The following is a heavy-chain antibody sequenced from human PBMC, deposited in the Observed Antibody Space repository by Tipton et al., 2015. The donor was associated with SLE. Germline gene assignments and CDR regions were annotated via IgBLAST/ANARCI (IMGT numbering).Heavy chain of an antibody. V-gene: IGHV4-31*03. D-gene: IGHD5-24*01. J-gene: IGHJ2*01. CDR3: ARGRGDGYKGYFDL. CDR1: GGSISSGGYY. CDR2: IYYSGST. Sequence: TLSLTCTVSGGSISSGGYYWSWIRQHPGKGLEWIGYIYYSGSTYYNPSLKSRVTISVDTSKNQFSLKLSSVTAADTAVYYCARGRGDGYKGYFDLWGRGTLVTVSS.